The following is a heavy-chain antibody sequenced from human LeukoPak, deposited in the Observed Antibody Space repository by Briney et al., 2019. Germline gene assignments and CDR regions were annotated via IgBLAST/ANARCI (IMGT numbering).Heavy chain of an antibody. CDR1: GCSINEYY. CDR2: IYYSGNT. Sequence: SGTLSLTCTVSGCSINEYYWHWIRQPPGKGLEWVGDIYYSGNTKYNLSLMSRGTIFLGKNKNQFPPMLTTVTAADTAMDYCARRNAKTPNYFDFWGQGALVTVS. J-gene: IGHJ4*02. CDR3: ARRNAKTPNYFDF. V-gene: IGHV4-59*08. D-gene: IGHD2-2*01.